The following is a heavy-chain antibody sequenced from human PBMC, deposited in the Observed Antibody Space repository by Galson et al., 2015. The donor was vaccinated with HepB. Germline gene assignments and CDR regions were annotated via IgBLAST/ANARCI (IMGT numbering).Heavy chain of an antibody. CDR3: ARPIYCGGDCYFHAFDI. Sequence: SVKVSCKASGGTFSSYAIGWVRQAPGQGLEWMGGIIPIFGTANYAQKFQGRVTITADKSTSTAYMELSSLRSEDTAVYYCARPIYCGGDCYFHAFDIWGQGTMVTVSS. J-gene: IGHJ3*02. CDR1: GGTFSSYA. CDR2: IIPIFGTA. D-gene: IGHD2-21*02. V-gene: IGHV1-69*06.